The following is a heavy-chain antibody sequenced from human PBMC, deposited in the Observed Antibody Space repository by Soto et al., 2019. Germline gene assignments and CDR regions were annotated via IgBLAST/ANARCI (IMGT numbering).Heavy chain of an antibody. V-gene: IGHV1-69*08. D-gene: IGHD2-21*01. CDR3: ARDPPAYCGGECYEVLTLHGMDV. CDR1: GGTFSSYT. J-gene: IGHJ6*02. CDR2: IIPILGIA. Sequence: QVQLVQSGAEVKKPGSSVKVSCKASGGTFSSYTISWVRQAPGQGLEWMGRIIPILGIANYAQKFQGRVTITADISTSTAYMELSSLRSEDTDVYYDARDPPAYCGGECYEVLTLHGMDVWGQGTTVTVSS.